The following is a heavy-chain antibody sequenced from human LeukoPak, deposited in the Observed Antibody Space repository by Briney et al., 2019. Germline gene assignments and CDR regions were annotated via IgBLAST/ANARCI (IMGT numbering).Heavy chain of an antibody. CDR1: GFTFGDYA. Sequence: SGGSLRLSCTASGFTFGDYAMSWVRQAPGKGLEWVGFIRSKAYGGTTEYAASVKGRLTISRDDSKSIAYLQMNSLKTEDTALYYCSRNYSGDSGGFFDYWGQGTLVTVSS. CDR3: SRNYSGDSGGFFDY. CDR2: IRSKAYGGTT. J-gene: IGHJ4*02. V-gene: IGHV3-49*04. D-gene: IGHD4-17*01.